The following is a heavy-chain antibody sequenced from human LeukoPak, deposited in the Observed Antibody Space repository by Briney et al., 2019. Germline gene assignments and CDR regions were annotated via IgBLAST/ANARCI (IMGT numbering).Heavy chain of an antibody. J-gene: IGHJ3*02. CDR3: ARRRGGYSSGWYRNDAFDI. CDR1: GGSISSYY. D-gene: IGHD6-19*01. Sequence: SETLSLTCTVSGGSISSYYWSWIRQPPGKGLEWIGYIYYSGSTNYNPSLKSRVTISVDTSKNQFSLKLSSVTAADTAVYYCARRRGGYSSGWYRNDAFDIWGQGTMVTVSS. V-gene: IGHV4-59*12. CDR2: IYYSGST.